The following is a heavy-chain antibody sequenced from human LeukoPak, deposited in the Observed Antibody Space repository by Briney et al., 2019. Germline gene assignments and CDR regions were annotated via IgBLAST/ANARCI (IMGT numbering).Heavy chain of an antibody. CDR3: ARDTLFDY. J-gene: IGHJ4*02. CDR2: ISSSSSTI. CDR1: GFTFSSYS. V-gene: IGHV3-48*04. Sequence: GGSLRLSCAASGFTFSSYSMNWVRKAPGKGLEWVSYISSSSSTIYYADSVKGRFTISRDNAKNSLYLQMNSLRAEDTAVYYCARDTLFDYWGQGTLVTVSS.